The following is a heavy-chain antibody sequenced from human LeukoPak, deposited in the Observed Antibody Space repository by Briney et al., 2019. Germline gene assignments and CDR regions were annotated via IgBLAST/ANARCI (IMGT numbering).Heavy chain of an antibody. CDR2: ISGYNGNT. Sequence: ASVKVSCKASGYTFTSYGISWVRQAPGQGLEWMGWISGYNGNTNYAQKLQGRVTMTTDTSTSTAYMELRSLRPDDTAVYYCARAAISKDSSGYFYWGQGTLVTVSS. CDR3: ARAAISKDSSGYFY. CDR1: GYTFTSYG. D-gene: IGHD3-22*01. V-gene: IGHV1-18*01. J-gene: IGHJ4*02.